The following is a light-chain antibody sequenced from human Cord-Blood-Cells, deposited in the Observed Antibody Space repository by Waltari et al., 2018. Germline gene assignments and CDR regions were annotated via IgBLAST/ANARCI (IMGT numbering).Light chain of an antibody. Sequence: QSALTQPASVSGSPGQSIPLSCPGTSSDVGGYNLVSWNQQHTGKAPKRMIYDVSNWPSGLSNRFSGSKSGNTASLTISALQAEDEADYYCSSYTSSITLYVFGTGTKVTVL. CDR2: DVS. V-gene: IGLV2-14*01. CDR1: SSDVGGYNL. CDR3: SSYTSSITLYV. J-gene: IGLJ1*01.